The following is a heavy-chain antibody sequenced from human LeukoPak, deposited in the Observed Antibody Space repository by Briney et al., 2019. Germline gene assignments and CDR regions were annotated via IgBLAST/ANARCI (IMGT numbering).Heavy chain of an antibody. Sequence: GGSLRLSCAASGFTFSDYYMSWVRQAPGKGLEWVSYISSSSSYTNYADSVKGRFTISRDNAKNSLYLQMNSLRAEDTAVYYCARADYYGSGAHLKAGAVDYWGQGTLVTVSS. D-gene: IGHD3-10*01. J-gene: IGHJ4*02. V-gene: IGHV3-11*05. CDR1: GFTFSDYY. CDR2: ISSSSSYT. CDR3: ARADYYGSGAHLKAGAVDY.